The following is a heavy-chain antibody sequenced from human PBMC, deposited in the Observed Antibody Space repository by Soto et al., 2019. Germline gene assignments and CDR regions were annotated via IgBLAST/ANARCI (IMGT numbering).Heavy chain of an antibody. CDR3: AKPSYYYDSSVYYSPFDY. V-gene: IGHV3-23*01. D-gene: IGHD3-22*01. Sequence: EVQLLESGGGLVQPGGSLRLSCAASGFTFSSYAMSWVRQAPGKGLEWVSAISGSGGSTYYADSVKGRFTISRDNSKNTLYLQMNSLRAEDTAVYYCAKPSYYYDSSVYYSPFDYWGQGTLVTVSS. CDR1: GFTFSSYA. CDR2: ISGSGGST. J-gene: IGHJ4*02.